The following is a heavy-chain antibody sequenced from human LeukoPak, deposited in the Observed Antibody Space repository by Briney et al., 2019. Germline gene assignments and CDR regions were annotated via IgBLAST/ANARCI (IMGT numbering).Heavy chain of an antibody. V-gene: IGHV3-33*06. D-gene: IGHD3-10*01. Sequence: PGRSLRLSCAASGFTFSTYGMHWVRQAPGKGLEWVAVIWHDGSIKYYADSVKGRFTISRDNSKNTLYLQMNSLRAEDTAVYYCAKFLDGSGSYYRDYWGQGTLVTVSS. J-gene: IGHJ4*02. CDR1: GFTFSTYG. CDR3: AKFLDGSGSYYRDY. CDR2: IWHDGSIK.